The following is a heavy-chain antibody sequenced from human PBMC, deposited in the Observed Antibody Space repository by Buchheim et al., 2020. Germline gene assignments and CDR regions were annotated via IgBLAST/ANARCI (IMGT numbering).Heavy chain of an antibody. CDR1: GGSISSGGYY. D-gene: IGHD3-16*02. J-gene: IGHJ4*02. V-gene: IGHV4-31*03. CDR2: IYYSGST. Sequence: QVQLQESGPGRVKPSQTLSLTCTVSGGSISSGGYYWSWIRQHPGQGLERIGYIYYSGSTYYNPSLKSRVTITVDTSKNQFSLKRSSVTAADTAVYYCARFRVWGSYRFYYFDYWGQGTL. CDR3: ARFRVWGSYRFYYFDY.